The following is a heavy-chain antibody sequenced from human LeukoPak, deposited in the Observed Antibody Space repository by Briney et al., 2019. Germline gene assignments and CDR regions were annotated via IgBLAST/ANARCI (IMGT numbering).Heavy chain of an antibody. CDR2: IYTSGST. Sequence: PSETLSLTCTVSGGSISSYYWSWIRQPAGKGLEWIGRIYTSGSTNYNPSLKSRVTMSVDTSKNQFSLKLSSVTAADTAVYYCARDILLNWSYYYYGMDVWGQGTTVTVSS. CDR1: GGSISSYY. J-gene: IGHJ6*02. CDR3: ARDILLNWSYYYYGMDV. V-gene: IGHV4-4*07.